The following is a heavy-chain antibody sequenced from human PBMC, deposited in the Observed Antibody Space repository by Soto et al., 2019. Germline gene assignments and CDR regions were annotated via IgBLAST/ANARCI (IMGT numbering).Heavy chain of an antibody. Sequence: PSETPSLTCTVSGDSVSSSSYYWGWIRQPPGKGLEWIGSIYYSGSTYYNPSLKSRVTISVDTSKNQFSLKLSSVTAADTAVYYCVLYSSSSSDSYYYYYYMDVWGKGTTVTVSS. D-gene: IGHD6-6*01. CDR3: VLYSSSSSDSYYYYYYMDV. CDR2: IYYSGST. V-gene: IGHV4-39*05. J-gene: IGHJ6*03. CDR1: GDSVSSSSYY.